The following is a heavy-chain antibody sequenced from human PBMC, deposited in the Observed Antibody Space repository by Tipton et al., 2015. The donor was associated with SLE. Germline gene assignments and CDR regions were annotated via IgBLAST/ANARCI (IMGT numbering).Heavy chain of an antibody. CDR3: AKYGDYPLNWFGP. V-gene: IGHV3-30*04. D-gene: IGHD4-17*01. J-gene: IGHJ5*02. Sequence: SLRLSCAASGFTFSSYAMHWVRQAPGKGLEWVAVISYDGSNKYYADSVKGRFTISRDNSKNTLYLQMNSLRAEDTAVYYCAKYGDYPLNWFGPWGQGTLVTVSS. CDR2: ISYDGSNK. CDR1: GFTFSSYA.